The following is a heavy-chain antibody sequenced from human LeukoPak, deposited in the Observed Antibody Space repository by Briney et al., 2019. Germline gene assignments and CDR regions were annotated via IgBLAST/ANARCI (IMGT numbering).Heavy chain of an antibody. CDR2: ISSSGSTV. J-gene: IGHJ4*02. V-gene: IGHV3-48*03. D-gene: IGHD6-19*01. CDR3: SLLAVASPQDY. CDR1: GFTFSTYE. Sequence: GGSLRLSCAASGFTFSTYEMHWVRQAPGKGLEWVSDISSSGSTVYYADSVKGRFTTSRDNAKNFLYLQMHSLRAEDTAVYYCSLLAVASPQDYWGKGTLVTVSS.